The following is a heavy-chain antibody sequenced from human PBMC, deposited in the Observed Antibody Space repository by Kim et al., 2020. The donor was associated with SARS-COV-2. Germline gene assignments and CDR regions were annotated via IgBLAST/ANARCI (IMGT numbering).Heavy chain of an antibody. D-gene: IGHD3-10*01. J-gene: IGHJ6*02. CDR3: AKESGSGSYYAWTYYYGMDV. CDR1: GFTFSSYG. Sequence: GGSLRLSCAASGFTFSSYGMHWVRQAPGKGLEWVAVISYDGSNKYYADSVKGRFTISRDNSKNTLYLQMNSLGAEDTAVYYCAKESGSGSYYAWTYYYGMDVWGQGTTVTVSS. V-gene: IGHV3-30*18. CDR2: ISYDGSNK.